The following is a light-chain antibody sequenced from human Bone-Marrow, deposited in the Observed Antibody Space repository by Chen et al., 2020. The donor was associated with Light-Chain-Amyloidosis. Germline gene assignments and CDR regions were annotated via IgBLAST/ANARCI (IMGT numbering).Light chain of an antibody. Sequence: QSALTQPASVSGSPGQSITVHCAGTSSDVGVYNLVSWYQQHPGKAPKLMIYEVTMRPSGVSTRFSGSKSGNTASLTISGLQAEDEADYYCCSYQGCCNPYVFGTGTKVTVL. CDR1: SSDVGVYNL. CDR2: EVT. CDR3: CSYQGCCNPYV. J-gene: IGLJ1*01. V-gene: IGLV2-23*02.